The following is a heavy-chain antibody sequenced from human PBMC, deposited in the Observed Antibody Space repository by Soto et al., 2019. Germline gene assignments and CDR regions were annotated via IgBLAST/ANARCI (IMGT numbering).Heavy chain of an antibody. CDR1: GFTFSSYW. CDR3: ARVRYSYGYGDFHYYYMDV. V-gene: IGHV3-7*01. D-gene: IGHD5-18*01. J-gene: IGHJ6*03. CDR2: IKQDGSEK. Sequence: PGGSLRLSCAASGFTFSSYWMSWVRQAPGKGLEWVANIKQDGSEKYYVDSVKGRFTISRDNAKNSLYLQMNSLRAEDTAVYYCARVRYSYGYGDFHYYYMDVWGKGTTVTVSS.